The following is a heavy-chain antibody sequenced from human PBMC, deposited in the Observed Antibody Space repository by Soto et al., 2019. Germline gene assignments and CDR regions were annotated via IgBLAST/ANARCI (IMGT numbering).Heavy chain of an antibody. D-gene: IGHD2-2*01. CDR1: GFTFSSYA. Sequence: EVQLLESGGGLVQPGGSLRLSCAASGFTFSSYAMSWVRQAPGKGLEWVSAISGSGGSTYYADSVKGRFTISRDNSKNTRYLQMNSLRAEDTAVYYCAKDGMQYCISTSCYSVDYWGQGTLVTVSS. J-gene: IGHJ4*02. CDR3: AKDGMQYCISTSCYSVDY. CDR2: ISGSGGST. V-gene: IGHV3-23*01.